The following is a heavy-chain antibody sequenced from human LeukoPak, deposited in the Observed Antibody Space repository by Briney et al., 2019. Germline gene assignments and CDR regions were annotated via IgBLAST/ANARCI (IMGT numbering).Heavy chain of an antibody. Sequence: GESLKISCKGSGYSFTSYWIGWVRQMPGKGLEWMGIIYPGDSDTRYSPSFQGQVTISADKSISTAYLQWSSLKASDTAMYYCARQGIQSYDQDPATYYFDYWGQGTLVTVSS. CDR3: ARQGIQSYDQDPATYYFDY. V-gene: IGHV5-51*01. CDR2: IYPGDSDT. D-gene: IGHD5-18*01. CDR1: GYSFTSYW. J-gene: IGHJ4*02.